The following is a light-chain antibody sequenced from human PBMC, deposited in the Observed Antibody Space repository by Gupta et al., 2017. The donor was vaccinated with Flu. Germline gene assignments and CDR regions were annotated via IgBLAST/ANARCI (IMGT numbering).Light chain of an antibody. J-gene: IGLJ3*02. CDR3: VLYMGTLV. CDR2: STN. Sequence: QTVVTQEPSFSVTPGGTVTLTCGLSSGSVSTSYYPSWYQQTPGQAPRTLIYSTNTRSSGFPDRFSGSILGNKAALTITGAQADDESDYYCVLYMGTLVFGGGTKLTVL. V-gene: IGLV8-61*01. CDR1: SGSVSTSYY.